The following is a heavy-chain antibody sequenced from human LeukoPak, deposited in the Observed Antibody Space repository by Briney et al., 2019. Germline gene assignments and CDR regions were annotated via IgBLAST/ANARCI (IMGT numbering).Heavy chain of an antibody. CDR1: GFTFSSYG. CDR3: AKSSSRLEISSFEY. CDR2: IQYDGSDK. D-gene: IGHD1-1*01. J-gene: IGHJ4*02. V-gene: IGHV3-30*02. Sequence: GGSLRLSCAASGFTFSSYGIHWVRQAPGKGLEWVTFIQYDGSDKYADSVKGRFTISRDNSKNVLYLQMNSLRAEDTALYYCAKSSSRLEISSFEYWGQGTLATVSS.